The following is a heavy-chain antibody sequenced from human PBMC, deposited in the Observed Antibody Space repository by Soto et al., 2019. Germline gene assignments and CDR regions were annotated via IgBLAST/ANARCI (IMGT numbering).Heavy chain of an antibody. D-gene: IGHD3-16*01. CDR2: ISPHNDYP. J-gene: IGHJ6*02. Sequence: QVQLAQSANEVKKPGASVRVSCKAAGYTFIRYGIAWVRQAPGQGLEWMGWISPHNDYPVYAQKFSMTADTSTGTVYMNLTGLKSDDTAVYYCARGGYYDNSWGKLSHYGLDVWGQGTSVSVSS. CDR1: GYTFIRYG. V-gene: IGHV1-18*01. CDR3: ARGGYYDNSWGKLSHYGLDV.